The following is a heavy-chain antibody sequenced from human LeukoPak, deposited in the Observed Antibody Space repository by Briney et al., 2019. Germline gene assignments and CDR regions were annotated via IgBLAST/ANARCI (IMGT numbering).Heavy chain of an antibody. CDR2: INWNGGGT. J-gene: IGHJ6*02. CDR1: GFTFKDCG. V-gene: IGHV3-9*01. CDR3: AKHMRATNTYSFFGLDV. D-gene: IGHD1-26*01. Sequence: PSGRSLRLSCAATGFTFKDCGMHWVRQPPGKGLEWVSSINWNGGGTDYADSVKGRFTISRDNAKNSLYLQLSSLRPEDTALYYCAKHMRATNTYSFFGLDVRGQGTTVTVSS.